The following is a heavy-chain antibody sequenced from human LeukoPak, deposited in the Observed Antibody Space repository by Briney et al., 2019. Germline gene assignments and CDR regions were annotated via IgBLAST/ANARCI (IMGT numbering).Heavy chain of an antibody. CDR1: GFTFSSYS. Sequence: GGSLRLSCAASGFTFSSYSMNWVRQAPGKGLEWVSAISGSGGSTYYADSVKGRFTISRDNSKNTLYLQMNSLRAEDTAVYYCAKSDYGDYLYYFDYWGQGTLVTVSS. D-gene: IGHD4-17*01. J-gene: IGHJ4*02. CDR2: ISGSGGST. V-gene: IGHV3-23*01. CDR3: AKSDYGDYLYYFDY.